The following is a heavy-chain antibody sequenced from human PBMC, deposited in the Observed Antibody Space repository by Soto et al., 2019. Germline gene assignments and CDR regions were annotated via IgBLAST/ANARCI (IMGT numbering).Heavy chain of an antibody. D-gene: IGHD3-22*01. CDR2: ISGSGGSP. J-gene: IGHJ6*02. CDR1: GFTFSSYA. CDR3: AKVQFSGYYYGGPSGMDV. V-gene: IGHV3-23*01. Sequence: PGGSLRLSCAASGFTFSSYAMSWVRQAPGKGLEWVSAISGSGGSPYYADSVKGRFTISRDNSKNTLYLQMNSLRADDTALFYCAKVQFSGYYYGGPSGMDVWGQGTTVTVSS.